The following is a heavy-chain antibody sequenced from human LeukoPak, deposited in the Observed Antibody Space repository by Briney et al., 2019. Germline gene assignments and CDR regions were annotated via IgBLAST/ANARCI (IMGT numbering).Heavy chain of an antibody. J-gene: IGHJ4*02. V-gene: IGHV3-23*01. D-gene: IGHD2-8*01. CDR3: AKNAAGIVLMIYAPLDS. CDR1: GFTFSSYA. Sequence: GGSLRLSCAASGFTFSSYAMSWVRQAPGKGLEWVSTLSGSGGSTYYADSVKGRFTISGDESKNTLSLQMNSLRPEDTAVYYCAKNAAGIVLMIYAPLDSWGQGTLVTVSS. CDR2: LSGSGGST.